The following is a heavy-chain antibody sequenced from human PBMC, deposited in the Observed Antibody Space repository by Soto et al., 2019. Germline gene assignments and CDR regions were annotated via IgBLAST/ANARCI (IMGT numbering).Heavy chain of an antibody. CDR2: IYTSGST. D-gene: IGHD3-3*01. Sequence: SETLSLTCTVSGGSISSYYWSWIRQPAGKGLEWIGRIYTSGSTNYNPSHKSRVTMSVDTSKNQFSLKLSSVTAADTAVYYCARDRTYYDFWSGYYRYYYYGMDVWGQGTTVTVSS. J-gene: IGHJ6*02. CDR1: GGSISSYY. V-gene: IGHV4-4*07. CDR3: ARDRTYYDFWSGYYRYYYYGMDV.